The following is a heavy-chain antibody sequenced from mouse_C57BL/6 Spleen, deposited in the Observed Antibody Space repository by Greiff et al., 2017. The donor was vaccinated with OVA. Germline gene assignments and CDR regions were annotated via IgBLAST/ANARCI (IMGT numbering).Heavy chain of an antibody. J-gene: IGHJ2*01. V-gene: IGHV1-52*01. CDR3: ERRDYYGVDY. CDR2: IDPSDSET. D-gene: IGHD1-1*01. Sequence: QVQLQQPGAELVRPGSSVKLSCKASGYTFTSYWMHWVKQRPIQGLEWIGNIDPSDSETHYNQKFKDKATLTVDKSSSTAYMQLSSLTSEDSAVYYCERRDYYGVDYWGQGTTLTVSS. CDR1: GYTFTSYW.